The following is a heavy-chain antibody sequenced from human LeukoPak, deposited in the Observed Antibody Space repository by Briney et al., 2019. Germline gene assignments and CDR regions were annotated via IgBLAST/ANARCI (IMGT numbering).Heavy chain of an antibody. D-gene: IGHD4-17*01. Sequence: PSETLSLTCAVSGGSISSGGYSWSWIRQPPGKGLEWIGYIYRSGSTYYNPSLKSRVTISVDRSKNQFSLKLSSVPPADTAVYYCARGFAGVTVTTFDYWGQGTLVTVSS. CDR2: IYRSGST. CDR1: GGSISSGGYS. CDR3: ARGFAGVTVTTFDY. V-gene: IGHV4-30-2*01. J-gene: IGHJ4*02.